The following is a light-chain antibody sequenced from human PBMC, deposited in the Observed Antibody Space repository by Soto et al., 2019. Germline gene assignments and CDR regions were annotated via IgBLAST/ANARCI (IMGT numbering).Light chain of an antibody. V-gene: IGKV1-39*01. CDR2: AAS. Sequence: DIQMTQSPSSLSASVGDRVTITCRASQSISVYLNWYQHKPGKAPRLLIYAASSLQSGVPSRFSGSGSGTDFTLTISSQQPEDFATYYFQQSYSTLITFGQGTLLEIK. CDR1: QSISVY. CDR3: QQSYSTLIT. J-gene: IGKJ5*01.